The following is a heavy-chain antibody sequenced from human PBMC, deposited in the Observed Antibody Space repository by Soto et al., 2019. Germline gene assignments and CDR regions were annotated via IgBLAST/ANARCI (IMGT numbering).Heavy chain of an antibody. CDR3: ARDIPGIVATITGYFDL. D-gene: IGHD5-12*01. Sequence: ASVKVSCKASGYTFTSYGISWVRQAPGQGLEWMGWISAYNGNTNYAQKLQGRVTMTTDTSTSTAYMELRSLRSDDTAVYYCARDIPGIVATITGYFDLWGRGTLVTVS. CDR2: ISAYNGNT. CDR1: GYTFTSYG. J-gene: IGHJ2*01. V-gene: IGHV1-18*01.